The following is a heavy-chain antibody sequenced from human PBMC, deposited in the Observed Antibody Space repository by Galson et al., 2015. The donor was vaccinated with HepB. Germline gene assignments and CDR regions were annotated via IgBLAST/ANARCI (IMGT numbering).Heavy chain of an antibody. J-gene: IGHJ6*02. CDR1: GFTFSSYA. CDR3: ARDAPGSSARPYYYYYGMDV. Sequence: SLRLSCAASGFTFSSYAMHWVRHAPGKGLEWVAVISYDGSNKYYADSVKGRFTISRDNSKNTLCLQMNSLRAEGTAVYYCARDAPGSSARPYYYYYGMDVWGQGTTVTVSS. D-gene: IGHD6-25*01. V-gene: IGHV3-30-3*01. CDR2: ISYDGSNK.